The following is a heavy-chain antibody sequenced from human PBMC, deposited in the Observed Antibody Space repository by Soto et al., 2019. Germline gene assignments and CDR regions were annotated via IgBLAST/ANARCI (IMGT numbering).Heavy chain of an antibody. CDR3: ARPKDYDDCLDL. CDR2: INTGNGNT. J-gene: IGHJ4*02. V-gene: IGHV1-3*04. D-gene: IGHD3-22*01. CDR1: GYAFTRFT. Sequence: ASVKVSCKASGYAFTRFTIHWVRQAPGQRLEWMGSINTGNGNTRFLQKSQGRVTFTRDTSANTAYMELSSLISEDTAVYYCARPKDYDDCLDLWGQGTLVTVSS.